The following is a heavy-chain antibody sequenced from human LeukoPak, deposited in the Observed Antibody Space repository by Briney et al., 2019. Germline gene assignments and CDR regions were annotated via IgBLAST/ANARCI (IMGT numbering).Heavy chain of an antibody. CDR3: AKSGGYGLIDY. J-gene: IGHJ4*02. Sequence: SETLSLTCTVSGGSISSYYWSWIRQPPGKGLEWVGYIYYSGSTNYNPSLKSRVTISVDTSKNQFSLKLSSVTAADTAMYYCAKSGGYGLIDYWGQGTLVTVSS. CDR1: GGSISSYY. D-gene: IGHD1-26*01. CDR2: IYYSGST. V-gene: IGHV4-59*08.